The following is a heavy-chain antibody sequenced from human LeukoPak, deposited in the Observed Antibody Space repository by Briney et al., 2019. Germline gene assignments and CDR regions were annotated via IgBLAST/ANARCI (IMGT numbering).Heavy chain of an antibody. CDR2: ISAYNGNT. V-gene: IGHV1-18*04. Sequence: PSVKVSCKASGYTFTSYGISWVRQAPGQGLEWMGCISAYNGNTNYAQKLQGRGTMTTDTSTRTAYMELRSLRSDDTAVYYCATQGFCSGGSCYSPYYYYGMDVWGKGTTVTVSS. D-gene: IGHD2-15*01. CDR1: GYTFTSYG. CDR3: ATQGFCSGGSCYSPYYYYGMDV. J-gene: IGHJ6*04.